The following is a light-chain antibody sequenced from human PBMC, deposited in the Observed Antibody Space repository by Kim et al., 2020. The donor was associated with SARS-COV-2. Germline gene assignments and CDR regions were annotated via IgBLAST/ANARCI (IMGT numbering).Light chain of an antibody. V-gene: IGKV1-5*01. CDR1: QSISSW. CDR3: QQYNSYPWT. J-gene: IGKJ1*01. Sequence: DIQMTQSPSTLSTSVGDRVTITCRASQSISSWLAWYQQKPGKAPKLLIYDASSLDSGVPSRFSGSGSGTEFALTISCLQPDDFATYYCQQYNSYPWTFGQGTKVDIK. CDR2: DAS.